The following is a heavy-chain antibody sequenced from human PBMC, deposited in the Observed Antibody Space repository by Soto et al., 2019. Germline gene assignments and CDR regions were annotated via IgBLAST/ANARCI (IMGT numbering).Heavy chain of an antibody. CDR3: ARGRYYDILTGYLRAEYFQH. V-gene: IGHV3-33*01. Sequence: QVQLVESGGGVVQPGRSLRLSCAASGFTFSSYGMHWVRQAPGKGLEWVAVIWYDGSNKYYADSVKGRFTISRDNSKNTLYLQMNSLRAEDTAVYYCARGRYYDILTGYLRAEYFQHWGQGTLVTGSS. J-gene: IGHJ1*01. CDR1: GFTFSSYG. CDR2: IWYDGSNK. D-gene: IGHD3-9*01.